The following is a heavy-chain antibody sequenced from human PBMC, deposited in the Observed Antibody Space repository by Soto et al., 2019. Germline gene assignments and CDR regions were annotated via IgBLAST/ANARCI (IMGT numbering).Heavy chain of an antibody. J-gene: IGHJ6*02. D-gene: IGHD1-26*01. Sequence: QVQLQESGPGLVKPSGTLSLTCAVSGGSISSSNWWSWVRQPPGKGLEWIGETYHSGRTNYTPSLKSRVTISVDKSKNQFSLKLSSVTAADTAVYYCARVSGSYYYGMDVWGQGTTVTVSS. CDR3: ARVSGSYYYGMDV. CDR1: GGSISSSNW. V-gene: IGHV4-4*02. CDR2: TYHSGRT.